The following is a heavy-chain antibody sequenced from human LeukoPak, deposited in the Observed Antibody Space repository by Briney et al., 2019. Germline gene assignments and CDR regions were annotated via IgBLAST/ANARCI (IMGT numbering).Heavy chain of an antibody. CDR2: IYSGGST. J-gene: IGHJ4*02. V-gene: IGHV3-53*01. D-gene: IGHD2-21*02. CDR3: AAVVTATFFDY. Sequence: GGSLRLSCAASGFTVSSNYMSWVRQAPGKGLEWVSVIYSGGSTYYADSVKGRFTISRDNSKNTLYLQMNSLRTEDTAVYYCAAVVTATFFDYWGQGTLVTVSS. CDR1: GFTVSSNY.